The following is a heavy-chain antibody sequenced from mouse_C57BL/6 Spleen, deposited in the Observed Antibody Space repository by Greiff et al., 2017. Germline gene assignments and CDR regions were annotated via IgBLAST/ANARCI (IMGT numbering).Heavy chain of an antibody. CDR2: IYPRSGNT. V-gene: IGHV1-81*01. CDR3: ARPYGNYEGYYFDY. J-gene: IGHJ2*01. Sequence: VQRVESGAELARPGASVKLSCKASGYTFTSYGISWVKQRTGQGLEWIGEIYPRSGNTYYNEKFKGKATLTADKSSSTAYMELRSLTSEDSAVYFCARPYGNYEGYYFDYWGQGTTLTVSS. D-gene: IGHD2-1*01. CDR1: GYTFTSYG.